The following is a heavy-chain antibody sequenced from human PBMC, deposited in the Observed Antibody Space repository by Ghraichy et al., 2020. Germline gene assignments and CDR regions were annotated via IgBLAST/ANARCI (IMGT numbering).Heavy chain of an antibody. J-gene: IGHJ5*02. V-gene: IGHV4-39*01. CDR1: GGSISSSSYY. CDR2: IYYSGST. Sequence: SETLSLTCTVSGGSISSSSYYWGWIRQPPGKGLEWIGSIYYSGSTYYNPSLKSRVTISVDTSKNQFSLKLSSVTAADTAVYYCARNVGAAAVPFDPWGQGTLVTVSS. D-gene: IGHD6-13*01. CDR3: ARNVGAAAVPFDP.